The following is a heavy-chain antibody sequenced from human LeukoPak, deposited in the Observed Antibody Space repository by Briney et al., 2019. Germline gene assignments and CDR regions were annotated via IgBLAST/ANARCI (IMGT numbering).Heavy chain of an antibody. Sequence: PSETLSLTCAVYGGSFSGYYWSWIRQPPGKGLEWIGEINHSGSTNYNPSLKSRVTISVATSKNQFSLKLSSVTAADTAVYYCARLDRVKPVTMVRGVIYAFDIWGQGTMVTVSS. CDR3: ARLDRVKPVTMVRGVIYAFDI. CDR2: INHSGST. J-gene: IGHJ3*02. D-gene: IGHD3-10*01. V-gene: IGHV4-34*01. CDR1: GGSFSGYY.